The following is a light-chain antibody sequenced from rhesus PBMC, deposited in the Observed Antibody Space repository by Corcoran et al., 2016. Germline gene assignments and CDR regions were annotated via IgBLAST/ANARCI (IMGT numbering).Light chain of an antibody. V-gene: IGKV1-32*05. CDR1: QGSSSY. Sequence: DNQMTQSPSSLSASVGDRVTITCRASQGSSSYLNWYQQKPGKAPKLLIYYANPLESGVPSRFTGHGSGTYFTLTLSNLQPEDFATYFCQQYNTLPRTFGQGTKVEVK. CDR2: YAN. J-gene: IGKJ1*01. CDR3: QQYNTLPRT.